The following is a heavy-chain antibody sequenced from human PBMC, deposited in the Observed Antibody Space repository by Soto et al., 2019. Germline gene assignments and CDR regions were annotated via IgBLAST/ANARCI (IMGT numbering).Heavy chain of an antibody. J-gene: IGHJ4*02. V-gene: IGHV3-9*01. CDR2: ISWNSGSI. Sequence: EVQLVESGGGLVQPGRSLRLSCAASGFTFDDYAMHWVRQAPGKGLEWVSGISWNSGSIGYADSVKGRFTISRDNAKNSLYLQMNSLRAEDTALYYCAKVTGMVRGVTAFDYWGQGTLVTVSS. D-gene: IGHD3-10*01. CDR1: GFTFDDYA. CDR3: AKVTGMVRGVTAFDY.